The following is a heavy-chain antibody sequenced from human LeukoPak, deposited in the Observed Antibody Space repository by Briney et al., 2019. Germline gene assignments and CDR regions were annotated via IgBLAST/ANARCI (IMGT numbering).Heavy chain of an antibody. CDR2: INSDGSST. J-gene: IGHJ5*02. CDR1: GFTFSSYW. D-gene: IGHD6-13*01. V-gene: IGHV3-74*01. CDR3: ARERAAAGTRWFDP. Sequence: PGGSLRLSCAASGFTFSSYWMHWVRQAPGKALVWVSRINSDGSSTSYADSVKGRFTISRDNAKNTLYLQMSSLRAEDTAVYYCARERAAAGTRWFDPWGQGTLVTVSS.